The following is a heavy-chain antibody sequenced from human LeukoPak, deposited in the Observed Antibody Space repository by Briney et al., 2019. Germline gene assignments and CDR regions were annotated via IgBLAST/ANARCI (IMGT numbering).Heavy chain of an antibody. CDR1: GDSISSYY. CDR2: IYYSGST. V-gene: IGHV4-59*01. CDR3: ARGVISTDAFDV. Sequence: SETLSLTCTVSGDSISSYYWSWIRQPPGKGLEWIGYIYYSGSTIYNPSLKSRVTMSLDTSKDQFSLQLRSVTAADTAVYYCARGVISTDAFDVWGQGTLVTVSS. J-gene: IGHJ3*01. D-gene: IGHD3-3*02.